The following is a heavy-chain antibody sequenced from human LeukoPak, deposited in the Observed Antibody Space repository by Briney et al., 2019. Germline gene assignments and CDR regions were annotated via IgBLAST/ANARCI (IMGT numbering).Heavy chain of an antibody. CDR2: INHSGST. V-gene: IGHV4-34*01. Sequence: SETLSLTCAVYGGSFSGYYWSWIRQPPGKGLEWIGEINHSGSTNYNPSLKSRVTISVDTSKNQFSLKLSSVTAADTAVYYCARVSRGNSVGGDYWGQGTLVTVSS. CDR3: ARVSRGNSVGGDY. CDR1: GGSFSGYY. J-gene: IGHJ4*02. D-gene: IGHD4-23*01.